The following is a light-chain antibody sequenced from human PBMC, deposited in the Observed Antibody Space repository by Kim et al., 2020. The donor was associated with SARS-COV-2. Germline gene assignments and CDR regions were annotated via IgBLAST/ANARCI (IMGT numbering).Light chain of an antibody. CDR1: QSVPSSD. V-gene: IGKV3-20*01. CDR3: QQYGSSPRT. J-gene: IGKJ2*01. Sequence: GERATLCCRASQSVPSSDLAWYQQRPGQAPRRLIYGASSRATGIPDRFSGSGSGTDFTLTVSRLEPEDFAVYYCQQYGSSPRTFGQGTKLEI. CDR2: GAS.